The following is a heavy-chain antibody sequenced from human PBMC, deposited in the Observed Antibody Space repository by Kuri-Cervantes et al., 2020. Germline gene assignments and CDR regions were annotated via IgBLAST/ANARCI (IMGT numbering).Heavy chain of an antibody. CDR1: GYTFTSYD. J-gene: IGHJ4*02. Sequence: ASVKVSCKASGYTFTSYDINWVRQAPGKGLEWMGGFDPEDGETIYAQKFQGRVTMTEDTSTDTAYMELSSLRSEDTAVYYCATDQVEWLLLSWGQGTLVTVSS. CDR2: FDPEDGET. D-gene: IGHD3-22*01. CDR3: ATDQVEWLLLS. V-gene: IGHV1-24*01.